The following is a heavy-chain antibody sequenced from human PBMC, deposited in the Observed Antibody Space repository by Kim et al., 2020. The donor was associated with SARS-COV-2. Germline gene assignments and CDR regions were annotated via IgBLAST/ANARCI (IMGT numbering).Heavy chain of an antibody. J-gene: IGHJ6*02. V-gene: IGHV5-10-1*01. Sequence: GESLKISCKGSGYSFTSYWISWVRQMPGKGLEWMGRIDPSDSYTNYSPSFQGHVTISADKSISTAYLQWSSLKASDTAMYYCAVLVVVAAGGGYGMDVWGQGTTVTVSS. D-gene: IGHD2-15*01. CDR2: IDPSDSYT. CDR1: GYSFTSYW. CDR3: AVLVVVAAGGGYGMDV.